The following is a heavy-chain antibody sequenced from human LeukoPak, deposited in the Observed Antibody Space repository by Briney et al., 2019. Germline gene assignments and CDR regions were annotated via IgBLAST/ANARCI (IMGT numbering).Heavy chain of an antibody. CDR1: GGSISSGGYY. Sequence: SETLSLTCTVSGGSISSGGYYWSWIRQHPGKGLEWIGYIYYSGSTYYNPSLKSRVTISVDTSKNQFSLKLSSVTAADTAVYYCARARTTGTGGDWFDPWGQGTLVTVAS. CDR3: ARARTTGTGGDWFDP. V-gene: IGHV4-31*03. J-gene: IGHJ5*02. D-gene: IGHD1-1*01. CDR2: IYYSGST.